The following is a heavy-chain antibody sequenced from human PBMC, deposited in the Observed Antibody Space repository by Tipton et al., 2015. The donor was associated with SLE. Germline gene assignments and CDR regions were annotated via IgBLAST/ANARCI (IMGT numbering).Heavy chain of an antibody. J-gene: IGHJ5*02. Sequence: TLSLTCTVSGGSINSGGYYWSWIRQHPGKGLEWIGYIYYSGSTYYNPSLKSRVTISLDTSKNHFSLKLSSVTAADTAVYYCARGGTPAAGYKWFAPWGQGTLVTVPS. D-gene: IGHD6-13*01. CDR2: IYYSGST. CDR3: ARGGTPAAGYKWFAP. V-gene: IGHV4-31*03. CDR1: GGSINSGGYY.